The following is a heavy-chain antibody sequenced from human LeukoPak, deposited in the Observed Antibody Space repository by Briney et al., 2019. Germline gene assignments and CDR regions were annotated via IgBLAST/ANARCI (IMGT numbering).Heavy chain of an antibody. J-gene: IGHJ1*01. V-gene: IGHV1-18*01. CDR3: ARDPRRYCSSTSCYVGYFQH. CDR1: GYTFTSYG. Sequence: SVTVSCKASGYTFTSYGISWVRQAPGQGREWMGWISAYNGNTNYAQKLQGRVTMTTDTSTSTAYMELRSLRSDDTAVYYCARDPRRYCSSTSCYVGYFQHWGQGTLVTVSS. D-gene: IGHD2-2*01. CDR2: ISAYNGNT.